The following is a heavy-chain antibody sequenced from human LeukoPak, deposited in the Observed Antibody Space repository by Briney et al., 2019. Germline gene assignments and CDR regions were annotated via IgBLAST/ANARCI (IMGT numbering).Heavy chain of an antibody. CDR2: IHYTGIN. V-gene: IGHV4-59*08. CDR1: DGSFSGYY. D-gene: IGHD3-10*01. J-gene: IGHJ2*01. Sequence: SETQSLTCTVSDGSFSGYYWGWIRQAPGRGLEWIAYIHYTGINNYNPSLKSRAAISVDTSTNQFSLKLTSVTAADTAMYYCARHITNSGSAFDLWGRGTLVTVSS. CDR3: ARHITNSGSAFDL.